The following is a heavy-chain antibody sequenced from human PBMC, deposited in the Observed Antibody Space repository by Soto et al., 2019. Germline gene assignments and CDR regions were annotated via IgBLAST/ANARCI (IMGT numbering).Heavy chain of an antibody. D-gene: IGHD2-2*01. CDR1: GGSISSSSYY. V-gene: IGHV4-39*01. CDR3: ARHSTTRDLYYYYYMDV. CDR2: IYYSGST. Sequence: SETLSLTCTVSGGSISSSSYYWGWIRQPPGKGLEWIGSIYYSGSTYYNPSLKSRVTISVDTSKNQFSLKLSSVTAADTAVYYCARHSTTRDLYYYYYMDVWGKGTTVTVSS. J-gene: IGHJ6*03.